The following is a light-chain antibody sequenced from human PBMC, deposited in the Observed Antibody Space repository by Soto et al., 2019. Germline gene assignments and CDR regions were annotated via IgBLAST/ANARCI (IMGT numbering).Light chain of an antibody. Sequence: EMVLTQSPGTLSLSPGESATLSCRASQSVSSSYLAWYQQKPGQAPRLLIYGASSRATGIPDKFSGSGSGTDVTLTISRLEPEDFVVYSCQQYGSSPRTCGQGTKLEIK. V-gene: IGKV3-20*01. J-gene: IGKJ2*01. CDR1: QSVSSSY. CDR2: GAS. CDR3: QQYGSSPRT.